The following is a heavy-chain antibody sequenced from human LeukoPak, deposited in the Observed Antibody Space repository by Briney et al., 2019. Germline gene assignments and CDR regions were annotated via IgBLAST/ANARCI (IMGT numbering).Heavy chain of an antibody. Sequence: PSETLSLTCTVSGGSISSSIYYWGWIRQPPGKGLEWIGSIYYSGSTYYNPSLKSRVTISVDTSKNQFSLKLSSVTAADTAVYYCAKQLGQGVYYYYYYMDVWGKGTAVTVSS. J-gene: IGHJ6*03. D-gene: IGHD6-6*01. CDR3: AKQLGQGVYYYYYYMDV. V-gene: IGHV4-39*07. CDR1: GGSISSSIYY. CDR2: IYYSGST.